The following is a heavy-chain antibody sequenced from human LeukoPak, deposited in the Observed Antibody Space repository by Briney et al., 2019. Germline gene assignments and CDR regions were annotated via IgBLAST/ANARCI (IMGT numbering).Heavy chain of an antibody. D-gene: IGHD4-17*01. CDR1: GFTFSSYE. J-gene: IGHJ6*03. CDR3: ARDWNDYGDYYYYYYYMDV. Sequence: GGSLRLSCAASGFTFSSYEMNWVRQAPGKGLEWVSYISSSGSTIYYADSVKGRFTISRDNAKNSLYLQMNSLRAEDTAVYYCARDWNDYGDYYYYYYYMDVWGKGTTVTVSS. CDR2: ISSSGSTI. V-gene: IGHV3-48*03.